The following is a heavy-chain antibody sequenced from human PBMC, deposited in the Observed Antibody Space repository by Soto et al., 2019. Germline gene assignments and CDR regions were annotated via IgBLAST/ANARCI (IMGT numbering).Heavy chain of an antibody. CDR2: IHHSGGT. J-gene: IGHJ4*02. Sequence: SCTVSGGSISSSGYYWGWIRQTPGKGLEWIGHIHHSGGTSYNPSLKSLVAISVDTSKNQFSLKVDSVTAADTAVYYCARGLLAYCGGDCALFDSWGQGIMVTVSS. D-gene: IGHD2-21*02. CDR3: ARGLLAYCGGDCALFDS. V-gene: IGHV4-61*08. CDR1: GGSISSSGYY.